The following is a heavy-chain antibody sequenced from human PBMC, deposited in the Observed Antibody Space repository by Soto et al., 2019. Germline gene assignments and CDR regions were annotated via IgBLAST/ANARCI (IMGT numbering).Heavy chain of an antibody. D-gene: IGHD3-3*01. J-gene: IGHJ4*02. V-gene: IGHV4-34*01. CDR3: ARGSPYDFWSGYYFDY. CDR1: GGSFSGYY. Sequence: SETLSLTCAVYGGSFSGYYWSWIRQPPGKGLEWIGEINHSGSTNYNPSLKSRVTISVDTSKNQFSLKLSSVTAADTAVYYCARGSPYDFWSGYYFDYWGQGIRVTVAS. CDR2: INHSGST.